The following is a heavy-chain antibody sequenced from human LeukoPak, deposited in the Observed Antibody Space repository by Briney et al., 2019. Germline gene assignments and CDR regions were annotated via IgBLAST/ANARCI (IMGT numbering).Heavy chain of an antibody. V-gene: IGHV3-15*01. D-gene: IGHD3-10*01. CDR2: IKSKTDGGIT. CDR1: GFTFSNAW. CDR3: TASLLWFGKLTFDY. J-gene: IGHJ4*02. Sequence: GGSLRLSCAASGFTFSNAWMSWVRQAPGKGLEWVGRIKSKTDGGITDYAAPVKGRFTISRDDSKNTLYLQMNSLKTEDTAVYYCTASLLWFGKLTFDYWGQGTLVTVSS.